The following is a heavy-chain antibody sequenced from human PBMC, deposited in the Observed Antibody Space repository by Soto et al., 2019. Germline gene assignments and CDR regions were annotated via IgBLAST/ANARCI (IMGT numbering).Heavy chain of an antibody. J-gene: IGHJ4*02. CDR2: ISGSGGST. Sequence: EVQLLESGGGLVQPGGSLRLSCAASGFTFSSYAMSWARQAPGKGLEWVSAISGSGGSTYYAASVKGRFTISRDNSKNTLYLQMNSLRAEDTAVYYCAKARGRWLQYRGFDYWGQGTLVTVSS. CDR3: AKARGRWLQYRGFDY. D-gene: IGHD1-26*01. CDR1: GFTFSSYA. V-gene: IGHV3-23*01.